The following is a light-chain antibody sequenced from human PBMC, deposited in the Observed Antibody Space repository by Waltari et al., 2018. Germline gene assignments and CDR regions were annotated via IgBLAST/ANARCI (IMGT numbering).Light chain of an antibody. Sequence: QSVLTQLPSVSGAPGQRVTISCTGSSSNIGSPYNVHWYQQVPGRAPKLLIYDDSHRPSGVPDRFSGSKSGTSASLAITGLQAEDEAEYFCQSYDSGLNGLFFGGGTKVTVL. V-gene: IGLV1-40*01. CDR3: QSYDSGLNGLF. J-gene: IGLJ2*01. CDR1: SSNIGSPYN. CDR2: DDS.